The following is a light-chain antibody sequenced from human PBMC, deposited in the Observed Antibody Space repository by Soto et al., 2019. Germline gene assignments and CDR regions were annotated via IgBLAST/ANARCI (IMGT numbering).Light chain of an antibody. V-gene: IGKV3-20*01. CDR3: QQYGSSPWT. CDR2: GAS. Sequence: EVVLTQSPVTLSLSPGERATLSCRASQSFRGLLAWYQHKPGQSPRLLIYGASARATGIPARFSGGGSGAEYTLTISRLEPEDFAVYYCQQYGSSPWTFGQGTKVDIK. CDR1: QSFRGL. J-gene: IGKJ1*01.